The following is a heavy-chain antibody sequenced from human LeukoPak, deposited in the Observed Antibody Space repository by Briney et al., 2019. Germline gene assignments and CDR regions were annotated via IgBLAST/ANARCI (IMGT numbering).Heavy chain of an antibody. D-gene: IGHD4-17*01. CDR1: GFTFSSYW. V-gene: IGHV3-21*01. Sequence: GGSLRLSCAASGFTFSSYWMHWVRQAPGKGLEWVSSISSSSSYIYYADSVTGRFTISRDNAKNSLYLQMNSLRAEDTAVYYCARDFYGDASGGDYWGQGTLVTVSS. J-gene: IGHJ4*02. CDR3: ARDFYGDASGGDY. CDR2: ISSSSSYI.